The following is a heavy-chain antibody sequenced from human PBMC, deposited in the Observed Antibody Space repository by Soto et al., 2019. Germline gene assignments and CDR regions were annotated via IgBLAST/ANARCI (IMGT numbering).Heavy chain of an antibody. CDR1: GFTFSSYA. CDR2: ISSNGGST. J-gene: IGHJ6*03. D-gene: IGHD6-19*01. Sequence: GGSLRLSCAASGFTFSSYAMHWVRQAPGKGLEYVSAISSNGGSTYYANSVKGRFTISRDNSKNTLYLQMGSLRAEDMAVYYCARDGHVSGWYPFDYYYYYMDVWGKGTTVTVSS. CDR3: ARDGHVSGWYPFDYYYYYMDV. V-gene: IGHV3-64*01.